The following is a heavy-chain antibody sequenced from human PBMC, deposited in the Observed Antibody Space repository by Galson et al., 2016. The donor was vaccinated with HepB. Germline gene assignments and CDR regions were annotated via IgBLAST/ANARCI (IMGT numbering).Heavy chain of an antibody. V-gene: IGHV4-39*02. CDR1: GGSISSSSYY. J-gene: IGHJ3*02. CDR2: IYYNGNT. CDR3: AREVSDDDAFDI. D-gene: IGHD1-1*01. Sequence: LTCIVYGGSISSSSYYWGWIRQPPGKGLEWIGIIYYNGNTFYNPSLKSRVTISVDTSKNQFSLKLTSVTAADTAVYFCAREVSDDDAFDIWGQGTMVTVSS.